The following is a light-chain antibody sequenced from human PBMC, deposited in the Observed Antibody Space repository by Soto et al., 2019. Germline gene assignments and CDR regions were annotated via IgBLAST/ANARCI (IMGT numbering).Light chain of an antibody. Sequence: DTQLTQPPSSLSTSVGDRVTITCRASETIARYLNWYQQKPRKPPNLLIHAASTWKSGFPSRISGTGSGTEFTLTISRLQPEDFATYYCQQTNNPPRTWGKVTKVDIK. J-gene: IGKJ1*01. CDR2: AAS. CDR1: ETIARY. V-gene: IGKV1-39*01. CDR3: QQTNNPPRT.